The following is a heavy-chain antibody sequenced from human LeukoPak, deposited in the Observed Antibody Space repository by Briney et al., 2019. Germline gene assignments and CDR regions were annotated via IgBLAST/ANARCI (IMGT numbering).Heavy chain of an antibody. CDR2: IYYSGST. Sequence: SETLSLTCTVSGGSISSSSYYWGWIRQPPGKGLEWIGSIYYSGSTYYNPSLKSRVTISVDTSRNQFSLKLSSVTAADTAVYYCARVASVPAAYYYYYYYMDVWGKGTTVTISS. V-gene: IGHV4-39*01. CDR1: GGSISSSSYY. D-gene: IGHD2-2*01. J-gene: IGHJ6*03. CDR3: ARVASVPAAYYYYYYYMDV.